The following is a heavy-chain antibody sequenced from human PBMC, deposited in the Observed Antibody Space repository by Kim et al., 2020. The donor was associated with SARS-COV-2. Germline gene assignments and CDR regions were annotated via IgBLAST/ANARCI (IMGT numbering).Heavy chain of an antibody. D-gene: IGHD3-22*01. CDR2: IIPILGIA. Sequence: SVKVSCKASGGTFSSYAISWVRQAPGQGLEWMGRIIPILGIANYAQKFQGRVTITADKSTSTAYMELSSLRSEDTAVYYCAREGHYYDSSGYYYGFDYWGQGTLVTVSS. CDR3: AREGHYYDSSGYYYGFDY. V-gene: IGHV1-69*04. CDR1: GGTFSSYA. J-gene: IGHJ4*02.